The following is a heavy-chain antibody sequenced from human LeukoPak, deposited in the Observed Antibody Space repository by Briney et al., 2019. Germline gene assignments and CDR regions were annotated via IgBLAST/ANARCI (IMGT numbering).Heavy chain of an antibody. V-gene: IGHV3-9*03. CDR2: ITWNSGSV. J-gene: IGHJ3*02. CDR3: AKGLGVASLIVDALDM. CDR1: GFTFHDYA. Sequence: GGSLRLSCAASGFTFHDYAMHWVRQVPGKGLEWVSGITWNSGSVLYADSVRGRFTISRDNAKNSLYLQMNSLRPEDMAFYYCAKGLGVASLIVDALDMWGQGTMGTV. D-gene: IGHD3/OR15-3a*01.